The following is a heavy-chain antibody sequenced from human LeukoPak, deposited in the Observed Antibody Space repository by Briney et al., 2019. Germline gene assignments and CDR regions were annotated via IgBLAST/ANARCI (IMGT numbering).Heavy chain of an antibody. CDR2: ISGSGGST. CDR1: GFTFSSYA. J-gene: IGHJ4*02. V-gene: IGHV3-23*01. D-gene: IGHD3-22*01. Sequence: PGGSLRLSCAASGFTFSSYAMSWVRQAPGKGLEWVSAISGSGGSTYYAEYVKGRFTISRDNSKNTLYLQMNSLRAEDTAVYYCAKAYYYDSSGYYYFDYWGQGTLVTVSS. CDR3: AKAYYYDSSGYYYFDY.